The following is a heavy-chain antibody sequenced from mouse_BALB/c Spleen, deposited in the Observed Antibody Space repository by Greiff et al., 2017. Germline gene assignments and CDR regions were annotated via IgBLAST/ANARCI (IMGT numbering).Heavy chain of an antibody. Sequence: VQLQESGAKLARPGASVKLSCKASGYTFTSYWMQWVKQRPGQGLEWIGAIYPGDGDTRYTQKFKGKATLTADKSSSTAYMQLSSLASEDSAVYYCARYGSSSMDYWGQGTSVTVSS. D-gene: IGHD1-1*01. CDR3: ARYGSSSMDY. CDR2: IYPGDGDT. V-gene: IGHV1-87*01. CDR1: GYTFTSYW. J-gene: IGHJ4*01.